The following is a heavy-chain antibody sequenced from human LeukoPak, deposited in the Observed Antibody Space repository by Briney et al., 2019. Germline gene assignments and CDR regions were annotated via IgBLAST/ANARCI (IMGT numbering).Heavy chain of an antibody. J-gene: IGHJ5*02. V-gene: IGHV5-51*01. CDR1: GYSFTSYW. Sequence: GESLKISCKGSGYSFTSYWIGWVRQMPGKGLEWMGIIYPGDSDTRYSPSFQGQVTISADKSISTAYLQWSSLKASDTAMYYCARHGLVVGSSGWYASWFDPWGQGTLVTVSS. CDR2: IYPGDSDT. CDR3: ARHGLVVGSSGWYASWFDP. D-gene: IGHD6-13*01.